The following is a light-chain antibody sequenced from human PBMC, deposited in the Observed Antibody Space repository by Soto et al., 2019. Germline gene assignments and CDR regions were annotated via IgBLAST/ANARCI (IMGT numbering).Light chain of an antibody. Sequence: EIVLTQSPGTLSLSPGDRATLSCRASQRITNNDLAWFQQKPGQSPRLLIYDVATMAAGTPDRFGGSGSGTDFTLTISSLEPEDFALYHCLQYDTSPLTFGGGTKLEI. CDR2: DVA. CDR3: LQYDTSPLT. CDR1: QRITNND. J-gene: IGKJ4*01. V-gene: IGKV3-20*01.